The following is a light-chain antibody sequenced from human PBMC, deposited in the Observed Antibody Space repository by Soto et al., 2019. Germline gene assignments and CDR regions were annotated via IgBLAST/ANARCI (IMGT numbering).Light chain of an antibody. CDR1: SSNLGAGTD. V-gene: IGLV1-40*01. CDR3: QSYDINLRGYV. J-gene: IGLJ1*01. Sequence: QSVLTQPPSVSGAPGQRVTISCTGSSSNLGAGTDVPWYQQLPGTAPKLLSYGDNYRPSGVPDRFSASKSGTSASLTITGLQAEDEANYYCQSYDINLRGYVFGTGTKLTVL. CDR2: GDN.